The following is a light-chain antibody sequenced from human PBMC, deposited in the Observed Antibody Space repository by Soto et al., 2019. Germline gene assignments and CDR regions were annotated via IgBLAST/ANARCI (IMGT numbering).Light chain of an antibody. CDR1: SSDVGGYNY. J-gene: IGLJ1*01. CDR3: CSYAARYTFV. CDR2: DVT. V-gene: IGLV2-11*01. Sequence: QSALTQPRSVSGSPGQSVPISCTGTSSDVGGYNYVSWYQQHPGKAPKLMIYDVTKRPSGVPDRFSGSKSGNTASLTISGLQAEDEADYYCCSYAARYTFVFGTGTKLTVL.